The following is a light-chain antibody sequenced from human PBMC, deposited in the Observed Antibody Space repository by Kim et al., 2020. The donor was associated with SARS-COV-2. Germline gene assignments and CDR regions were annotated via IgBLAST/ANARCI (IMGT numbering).Light chain of an antibody. CDR1: SLRRYY. J-gene: IGLJ2*01. CDR3: NSRDSNDNVV. Sequence: SSELTQDPAVSVALGQTVRITCQGDSLRRYYATWYQQKPGQAPLLVIYGKNNRPSGIPDRFSGSSSGNTASLTITGTPAGDEADYYCNSRDSNDNVVFGGGTQLTVL. V-gene: IGLV3-19*01. CDR2: GKN.